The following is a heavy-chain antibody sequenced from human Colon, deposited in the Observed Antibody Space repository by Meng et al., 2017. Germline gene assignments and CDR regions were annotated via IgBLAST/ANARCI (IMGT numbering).Heavy chain of an antibody. V-gene: IGHV4-34*01. Sequence: GSLRLSCAVYGGSFSGYYWSWIRQPPEKGLEWIGEINHSGSTNYNPSLKSRVTISIDTSKNQFSLNLNSVTAADTAVYFCAREQSLHTFDIWGQGTVVTVSS. J-gene: IGHJ3*02. CDR2: INHSGST. D-gene: IGHD2-15*01. CDR1: GGSFSGYY. CDR3: AREQSLHTFDI.